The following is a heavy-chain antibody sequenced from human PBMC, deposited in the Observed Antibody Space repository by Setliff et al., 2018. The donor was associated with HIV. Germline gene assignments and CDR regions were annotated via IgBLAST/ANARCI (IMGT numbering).Heavy chain of an antibody. CDR1: TGSFSRYFYY. CDR3: ARQRADCSGGSCYGY. D-gene: IGHD2-15*01. V-gene: IGHV4-39*01. CDR2: FYSGGGT. Sequence: SETLSLTCTVSTGSFSRYFYYWAWIRQPPGKGLEWIGSFYSGGGTSHNPSLNSRVTISVDTSKNQFSLKLRSVTAADTSMYYCARQRADCSGGSCYGYWGQGTLVTVSS. J-gene: IGHJ4*01.